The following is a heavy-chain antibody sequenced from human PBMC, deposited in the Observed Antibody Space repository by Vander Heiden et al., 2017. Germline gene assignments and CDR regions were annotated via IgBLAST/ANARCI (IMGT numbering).Heavy chain of an antibody. CDR1: GGSISSSSYY. D-gene: IGHD2-15*01. Sequence: QLQLQESGPGLVTPSETLSLTCTVSGGSISSSSYYWGWIRQPPGKGLEWNGSIYYSGSTYYNPSLKSRVTISVDTSKNQFSLKLSSVTAADTAVYYCARPLTLLGGHGRFDPWGQGTLVTVSS. J-gene: IGHJ5*02. V-gene: IGHV4-39*01. CDR2: IYYSGST. CDR3: ARPLTLLGGHGRFDP.